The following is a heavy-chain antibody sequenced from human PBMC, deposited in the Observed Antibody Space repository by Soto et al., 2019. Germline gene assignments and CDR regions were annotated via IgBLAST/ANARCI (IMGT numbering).Heavy chain of an antibody. V-gene: IGHV1-3*01. J-gene: IGHJ4*02. CDR1: GYTFTSYA. CDR2: VNPGNGNT. Sequence: GASVKVSCKASGYTFTSYAMHWVRQAPGQRFEWMGRVNPGNGNTKYSKKFQGRFTIIGDTSTSTAYMELNSLRYEDTAVYYCARDKGYCSDTSCPDFDYWGQGTLVTVSS. D-gene: IGHD2-15*01. CDR3: ARDKGYCSDTSCPDFDY.